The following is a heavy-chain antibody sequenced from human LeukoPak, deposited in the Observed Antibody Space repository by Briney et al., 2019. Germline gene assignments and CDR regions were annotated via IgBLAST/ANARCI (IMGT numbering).Heavy chain of an antibody. V-gene: IGHV4-34*01. CDR1: Y. CDR2: INHSGST. J-gene: IGHJ4*02. D-gene: IGHD3-16*01. Sequence: YWSWIRXPPGKGLEWIGEINHSGSTNYNPSLKSRVTISVDTSKNQFSLKLSSVTAADTAVYYCARGGYYGVDYWGQGTLVTVSS. CDR3: ARGGYYGVDY.